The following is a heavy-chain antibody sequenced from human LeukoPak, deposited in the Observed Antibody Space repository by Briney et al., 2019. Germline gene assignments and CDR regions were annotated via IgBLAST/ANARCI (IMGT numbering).Heavy chain of an antibody. CDR1: GYTLTELS. D-gene: IGHD1-26*01. CDR2: FNPADSDT. Sequence: ASLRVSCKVSGYTLTELSMHWVRQAPGKGLEWMGGFNPADSDTIYAQTVQGRVTIIEDKSKDTLYLELSSLRSEDTAVYYCATGAIVGAKGARVILFDPWGQGTLGTVS. J-gene: IGHJ5*02. CDR3: ATGAIVGAKGARVILFDP. V-gene: IGHV1-24*01.